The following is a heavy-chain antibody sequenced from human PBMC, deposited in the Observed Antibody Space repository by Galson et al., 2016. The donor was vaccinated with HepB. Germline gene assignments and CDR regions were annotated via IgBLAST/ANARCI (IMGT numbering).Heavy chain of an antibody. Sequence: SLRLSCAASGFSLSNYEMHWVRQAPGRGLEWISFISPSAEITIYGDSVKGRFTISRDDPKNTLYLQMDSLRAEDTAIYYCRKIYTRALGGFDSWGKGSLVTVST. CDR1: GFSLSNYE. J-gene: IGHJ4*02. V-gene: IGHV3-23*01. CDR2: ISPSAEIT. D-gene: IGHD2-15*01. CDR3: RKIYTRALGGFDS.